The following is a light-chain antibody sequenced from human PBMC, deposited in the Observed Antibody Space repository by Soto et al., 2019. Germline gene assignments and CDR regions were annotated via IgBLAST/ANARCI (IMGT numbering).Light chain of an antibody. Sequence: EIVLTQSPGTLSLSPGERATLSCRASQSVSSSYLAWYQQKPGQAPSLLIHGASSRATGIPDRFGGSGSGTDFTLTISRLEPEDFAVYYCQQYGSSPWTFGQGTKVDIK. CDR2: GAS. V-gene: IGKV3-20*01. CDR1: QSVSSSY. CDR3: QQYGSSPWT. J-gene: IGKJ1*01.